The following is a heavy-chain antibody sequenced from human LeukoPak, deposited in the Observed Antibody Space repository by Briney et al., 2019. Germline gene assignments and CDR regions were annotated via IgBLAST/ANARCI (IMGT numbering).Heavy chain of an antibody. CDR3: ARSMAMVRGFDY. CDR1: GFTFDDFA. CDR2: INWNGGST. V-gene: IGHV3-20*04. J-gene: IGHJ4*02. Sequence: PGGSLRLSCAASGFTFDDFAMSWAPQAQGRGWGWASGINWNGGSTGYADSVKGRFTISRDNAKNSLYLQMNSLRAEDTALYYCARSMAMVRGFDYWGQGTLVTVSS. D-gene: IGHD3-10*01.